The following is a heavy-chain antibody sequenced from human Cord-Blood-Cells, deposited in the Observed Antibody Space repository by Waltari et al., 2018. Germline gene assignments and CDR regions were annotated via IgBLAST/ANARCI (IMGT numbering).Heavy chain of an antibody. J-gene: IGHJ4*02. CDR1: SISSYY. CDR3: ARSNYDSSGYYDY. Sequence: SISSYYWSWIRQPPGKGLEWIGYIYYSGSTNYNPSLKSRVTISVDTSKNQFSLKLSSVTAADTAVYYCARSNYDSSGYYDYWGQGTLVTVSS. CDR2: IYYSGST. D-gene: IGHD3-22*01. V-gene: IGHV4-59*01.